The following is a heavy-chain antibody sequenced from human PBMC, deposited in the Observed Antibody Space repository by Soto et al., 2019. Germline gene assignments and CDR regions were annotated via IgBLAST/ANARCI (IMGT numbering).Heavy chain of an antibody. Sequence: QVQLVESGGGVVQPGRSLRLFCAASGFNFNKYAMHWVHQPPGKGLEWVAVTSFDGTDKYSDSVRGRPTISRDKSKNTVEVQVNSLRTEDTAVYFCARDINYCARSGYSLRGMDGWGQGTTVTVSS. D-gene: IGHD3-22*01. CDR3: ARDINYCARSGYSLRGMDG. V-gene: IGHV3-30-3*01. CDR2: TSFDGTDK. CDR1: GFNFNKYA. J-gene: IGHJ6*02.